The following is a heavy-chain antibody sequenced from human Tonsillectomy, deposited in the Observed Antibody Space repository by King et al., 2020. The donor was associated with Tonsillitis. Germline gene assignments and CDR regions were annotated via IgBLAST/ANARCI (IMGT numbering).Heavy chain of an antibody. V-gene: IGHV3-43*02. CDR2: ISGDGGST. CDR1: GFIFDDYA. J-gene: IGHJ6*03. D-gene: IGHD3-10*01. CDR3: AKDASLWFYYYYIDV. Sequence: QLVQSGGGVVQPGGSLRLSCAASGFIFDDYAMHWVRQAPGKGLEWVSLISGDGGSTYYADSVKGRFTISRDNSKNSLYLQMNSLRTEDTAFYYCAKDASLWFYYYYIDVWGKGTTVTVTS.